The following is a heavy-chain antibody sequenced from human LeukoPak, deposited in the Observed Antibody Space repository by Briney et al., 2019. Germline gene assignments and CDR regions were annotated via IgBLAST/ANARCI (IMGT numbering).Heavy chain of an antibody. J-gene: IGHJ6*02. Sequence: GGSLRLSCAASGFTFSRYWMSWVRQAPGKELEWVANIKQDGSEEDYVDSVKGRFTISRDTAKNSLYLQMNSLRADDTAVYYCARASSSPLSTWGRGYGLDVWGQGTTVTVSS. CDR1: GFTFSRYW. V-gene: IGHV3-7*04. D-gene: IGHD6-13*01. CDR2: IKQDGSEE. CDR3: ARASSSPLSTWGRGYGLDV.